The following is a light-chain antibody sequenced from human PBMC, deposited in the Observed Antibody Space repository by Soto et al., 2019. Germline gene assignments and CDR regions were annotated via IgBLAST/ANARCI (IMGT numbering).Light chain of an antibody. CDR3: MQTTQLIT. CDR1: QSLLHSNGKTY. Sequence: DIVMTQTPLSLSVTPGQPAPISCKSSQSLLHSNGKTYLYWNLQKPGQPPQLLIYQVSKRLSGVPDRFSGRGSGTDFTLNISRVEAGDVGIYECMQTTQLITFGQGTRLEIK. CDR2: QVS. J-gene: IGKJ5*01. V-gene: IGKV2D-29*01.